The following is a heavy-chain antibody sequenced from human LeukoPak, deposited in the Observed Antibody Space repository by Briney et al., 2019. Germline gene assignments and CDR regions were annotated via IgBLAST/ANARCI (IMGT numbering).Heavy chain of an antibody. V-gene: IGHV4-61*02. J-gene: IGHJ3*02. CDR2: IYTSGST. CDR3: ARTTIDDAFDI. CDR1: GGSISSGSYY. Sequence: SETLSLTCTVSGGSISSGSYYWSWIRQPAGKGLEWIGRIYTSGSTNYNPSLKSRVTISVDTSKNQFSLKLSSVTAADTAVYYCARTTIDDAFDIWGQGTMVTVSS. D-gene: IGHD1-1*01.